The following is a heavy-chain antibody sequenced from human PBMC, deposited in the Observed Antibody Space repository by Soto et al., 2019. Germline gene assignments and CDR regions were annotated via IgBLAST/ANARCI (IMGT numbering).Heavy chain of an antibody. CDR3: ARQSTMDESQNSGTFDY. D-gene: IGHD5-12*01. CDR2: IYYSGST. Sequence: SETLSLTCTVSGGSISSYYWSWIRQPPGKGLEWIGYIYYSGSTNYNPSLKSRVTISVDTSKNQFSLKLSSVTAADTAVYYCARQSTMDESQNSGTFDYWGQGTLVTVSS. V-gene: IGHV4-59*08. CDR1: GGSISSYY. J-gene: IGHJ4*02.